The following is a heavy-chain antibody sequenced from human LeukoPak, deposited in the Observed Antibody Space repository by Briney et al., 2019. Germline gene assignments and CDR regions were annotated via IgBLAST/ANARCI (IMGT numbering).Heavy chain of an antibody. CDR2: ISSNGNGI. J-gene: IGHJ5*02. CDR1: GFIFSKDE. D-gene: IGHD3-10*01. Sequence: GGSLRLPCAASGFIFSKDEMNWVRQSPGKGLEWVAYISSNGNGIYYAVSVKGRFTISRDNTKNSLDLQMNSLRVDDTAIYYCARDLTRFDAWGQGILVTVSS. CDR3: ARDLTRFDA. V-gene: IGHV3-48*03.